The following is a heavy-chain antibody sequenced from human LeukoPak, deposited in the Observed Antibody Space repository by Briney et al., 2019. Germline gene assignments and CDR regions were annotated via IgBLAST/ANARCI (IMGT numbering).Heavy chain of an antibody. V-gene: IGHV4-59*01. Sequence: SETLSLTCTVSGGSISSYYWSWIRQPPGKGLEWIGYIYYSGSTNYNPSLKSRVTISVDTSKNQLSLKLSSVTAADTAVYYCARNGPYYYGSGSYPTNNWFDPWGQGTLVTVSS. J-gene: IGHJ5*02. D-gene: IGHD3-10*01. CDR2: IYYSGST. CDR1: GGSISSYY. CDR3: ARNGPYYYGSGSYPTNNWFDP.